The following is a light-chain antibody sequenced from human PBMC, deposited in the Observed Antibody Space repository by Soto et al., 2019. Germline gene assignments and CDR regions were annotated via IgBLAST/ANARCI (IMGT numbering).Light chain of an antibody. CDR3: QQRSNWPRGT. CDR2: DAS. J-gene: IGKJ2*01. V-gene: IGKV3-15*01. Sequence: EIVMTQSPATLSVSPGERATLSCRASQSVRSNLAWYQQKPGQAPRLLIYDASTRASGVPDRFSGSGSGTEFTLTISSLQSEDFALYYCQQRSNWPRGTFGQGTKLEIK. CDR1: QSVRSN.